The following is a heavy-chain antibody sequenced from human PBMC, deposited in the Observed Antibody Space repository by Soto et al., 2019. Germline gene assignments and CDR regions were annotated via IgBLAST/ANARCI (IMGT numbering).Heavy chain of an antibody. Sequence: GGSLRLSCAASGFTFSSYDMHWVRQATGKGLEWVSVIGTAGDTYYPGSVKGRFTISRENAKNSFYLQMNSLRAEDTAVYYCARAAGYNYGSYYYYYGMDVWGQGTTVTVSS. V-gene: IGHV3-13*01. J-gene: IGHJ6*02. CDR2: IGTAGDT. CDR3: ARAAGYNYGSYYYYYGMDV. D-gene: IGHD5-18*01. CDR1: GFTFSSYD.